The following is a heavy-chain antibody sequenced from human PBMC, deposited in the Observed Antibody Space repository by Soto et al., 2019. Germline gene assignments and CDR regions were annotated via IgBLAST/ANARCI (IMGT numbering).Heavy chain of an antibody. D-gene: IGHD2-15*01. CDR3: AKARCNGSSCYVPDY. CDR2: ISYDGSNK. Sequence: GGSLRLSCAATGFTFSSYALDWGRQAPGKGLEWVAVISYDGSNKYYADSVKGRFTISRDNSKNTLSLQMNSLRAEDTATYYCAKARCNGSSCYVPDYWGQGSLVTVSS. J-gene: IGHJ4*01. CDR1: GFTFSSYA. V-gene: IGHV3-30*18.